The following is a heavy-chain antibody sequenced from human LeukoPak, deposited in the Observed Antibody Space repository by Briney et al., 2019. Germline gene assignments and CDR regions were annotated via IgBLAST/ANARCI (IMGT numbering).Heavy chain of an antibody. CDR1: GFTFSSYS. V-gene: IGHV3-23*01. CDR3: AKGSPYCSGGSCDFDY. J-gene: IGHJ4*02. CDR2: ISGSGGST. Sequence: PGGSLRLSCAASGFTFSSYSMNWVRQAPGKGLEWVSAISGSGGSTYYADSVKGRFTISRDNSKNTLYLQMNSLRAEDTAVYYCAKGSPYCSGGSCDFDYWGQGTLVTVSS. D-gene: IGHD2-15*01.